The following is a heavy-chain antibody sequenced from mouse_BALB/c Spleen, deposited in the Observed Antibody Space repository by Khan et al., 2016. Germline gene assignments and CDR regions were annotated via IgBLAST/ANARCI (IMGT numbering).Heavy chain of an antibody. Sequence: QLEESGPGLVKPSQSLSLTCTVTGYSITSDYAWNWIRQFPGNKLEWMGYISYSGSTSYNPSLKSRISITRDTSKNQFFLQLNSVTTEDTATYYCAAYYGFLFAYWGQGTLVTVSA. D-gene: IGHD1-2*01. CDR1: GYSITSDYA. CDR2: ISYSGST. J-gene: IGHJ3*01. CDR3: AAYYGFLFAY. V-gene: IGHV3-2*02.